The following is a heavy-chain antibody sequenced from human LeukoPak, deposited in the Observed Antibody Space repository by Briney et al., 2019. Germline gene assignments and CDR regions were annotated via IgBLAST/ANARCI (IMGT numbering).Heavy chain of an antibody. CDR3: ARECLDPDSSGWYDY. D-gene: IGHD6-19*01. V-gene: IGHV3-20*04. Sequence: PGGSLRLSCAASGITFSYYWMHWVRQAPGKGLEWVSGINWNGGSTGYADSVKGRFTISRDNAKNSLYLQMNSLRAEDTALYYCARECLDPDSSGWYDYWGQGTLVTVSS. CDR2: INWNGGST. CDR1: GITFSYYW. J-gene: IGHJ4*02.